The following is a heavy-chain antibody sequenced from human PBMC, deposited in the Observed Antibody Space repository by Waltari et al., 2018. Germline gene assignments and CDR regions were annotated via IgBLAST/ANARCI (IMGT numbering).Heavy chain of an antibody. CDR2: IGITGSPI. J-gene: IGHJ4*02. CDR3: ATGGTQWNSFDY. V-gene: IGHV3-48*01. CDR1: GFTFSAYS. D-gene: IGHD6-19*01. Sequence: EVQLVESGGGLVQPGGSLRLSCAASGFTFSAYSMNWVRQAPGKGLEWVSHIGITGSPIYYADSVRGQFTMSRDTPKNSLYLQLNSLRAEDTAVYYCATGGTQWNSFDYWGQGALVTVSS.